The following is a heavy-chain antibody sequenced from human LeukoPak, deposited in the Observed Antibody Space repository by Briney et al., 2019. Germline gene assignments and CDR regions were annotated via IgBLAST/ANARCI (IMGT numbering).Heavy chain of an antibody. V-gene: IGHV1-2*02. Sequence: ASVKVSCKASGYTFTGYYMHWVRQAPGQGLEWMGWINPNSGGTNYAQKFQGRVTMTRDTSISTASMELSRLSSDDPAVYYCAAGGYTVLRGDCYGRHIDYQGQGTLVT. J-gene: IGHJ4*02. D-gene: IGHD3-10*01. CDR3: AAGGYTVLRGDCYGRHIDY. CDR2: INPNSGGT. CDR1: GYTFTGYY.